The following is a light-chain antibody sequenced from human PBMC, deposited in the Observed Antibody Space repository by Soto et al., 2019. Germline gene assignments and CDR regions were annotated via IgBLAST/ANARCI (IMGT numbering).Light chain of an antibody. V-gene: IGKV3-15*01. Sequence: EIVMTQSPATLSVSPGERATVSCRASQTINSNLAWYQQKPGQAPRLLIHGASTRATGVPARFSGSWSGTEFPLTLSSLEFGDFGVYYRQQYHNWPPQYTFGQGTKLQI. CDR3: QQYHNWPPQYT. CDR1: QTINSN. CDR2: GAS. J-gene: IGKJ2*01.